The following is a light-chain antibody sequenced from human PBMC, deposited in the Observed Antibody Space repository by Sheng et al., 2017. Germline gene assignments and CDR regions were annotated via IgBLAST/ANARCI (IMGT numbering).Light chain of an antibody. V-gene: IGKV3-20*01. CDR1: QSVSSSY. Sequence: EIVLTQSPGTLSLSPGERATLSCRASQSVSSSYLAWYQQKPGQAPRLLIYGASXRATGIPDRFSGSGSGTASLSPSADWSLKDFAVYYCQQYGSSPITFGQGTRLEIK. J-gene: IGKJ5*01. CDR3: QQYGSSPIT. CDR2: GAS.